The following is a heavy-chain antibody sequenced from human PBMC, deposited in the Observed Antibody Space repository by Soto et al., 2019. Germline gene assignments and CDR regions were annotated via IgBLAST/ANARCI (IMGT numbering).Heavy chain of an antibody. CDR1: RFTFSTYW. V-gene: IGHV3-73*02. J-gene: IGHJ4*02. CDR2: IRSKANSYAT. CDR3: TRLGSYPELRGG. D-gene: IGHD1-7*01. Sequence: EVQLVESGGGLVQPGGSLRLSCAASRFTFSTYWMHWVRQASGKGLEWVGRIRSKANSYATAYAASVKGRFTISRDDSKNTAYLQMNSLKTEDTAVYYCTRLGSYPELRGGWGQGTLVTVSS.